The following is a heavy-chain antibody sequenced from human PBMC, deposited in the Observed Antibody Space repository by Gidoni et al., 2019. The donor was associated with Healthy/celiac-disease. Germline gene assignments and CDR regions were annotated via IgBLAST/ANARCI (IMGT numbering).Heavy chain of an antibody. CDR2: ISGSGGST. D-gene: IGHD5-18*01. Sequence: EVQLLESGGGLVQPGGSLRLSCAASGFTFSRYSMSWVRQAPGKGLEWVSAISGSGGSTYYADSVKGRFTISRDNSKNTLYLQMNSLRAEDTAVYYCATWATTHSYGYSVGPYYFDYWGQGTLVTVSS. V-gene: IGHV3-23*01. CDR3: ATWATTHSYGYSVGPYYFDY. J-gene: IGHJ4*02. CDR1: GFTFSRYS.